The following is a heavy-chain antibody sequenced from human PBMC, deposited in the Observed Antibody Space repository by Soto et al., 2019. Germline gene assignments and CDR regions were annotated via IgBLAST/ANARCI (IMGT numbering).Heavy chain of an antibody. CDR3: ARHADYGDSFSAFDI. CDR2: IYPGDSDT. V-gene: IGHV5-51*01. J-gene: IGHJ3*02. D-gene: IGHD4-17*01. CDR1: GYSFTSYW. Sequence: PGESLKISCKGSGYSFTSYWIGWVRQMPGKGLEWMGIIYPGDSDTRYSPSFQGQVTISADKSISTAYLQWSSLKASDTAMYYCARHADYGDSFSAFDIWGKGKMVTV.